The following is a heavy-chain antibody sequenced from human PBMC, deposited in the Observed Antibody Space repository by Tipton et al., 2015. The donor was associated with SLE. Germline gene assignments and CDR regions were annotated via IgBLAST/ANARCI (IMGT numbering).Heavy chain of an antibody. CDR2: IYYSGST. J-gene: IGHJ3*02. CDR1: GGSTSSHY. V-gene: IGHV4-59*11. CDR3: ARGPITMVQGVPHAFDI. D-gene: IGHD3-10*01. Sequence: LRLSCTVSGGSTSSHYWSWIRQPPGKGLEWIGYIYYSGSTNYNPSLTSRVTISVDTSENQFSLKLSSVTAADTAVYYCARGPITMVQGVPHAFDIWGQGTMVTVSS.